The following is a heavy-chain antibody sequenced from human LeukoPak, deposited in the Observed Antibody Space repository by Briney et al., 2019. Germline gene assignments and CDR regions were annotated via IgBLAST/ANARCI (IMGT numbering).Heavy chain of an antibody. Sequence: SETLSLTCTVSGGSISSYYWSWIRQPPGKGLEWIGEINHSGSTNYNPSLKSRVTISVDTSKNQFSLKLSSVTAADTAVYYCARDLGDSFDYWGQGTLVTVSS. CDR3: ARDLGDSFDY. V-gene: IGHV4-34*01. J-gene: IGHJ4*02. CDR1: GGSISSYY. CDR2: INHSGST. D-gene: IGHD3-10*01.